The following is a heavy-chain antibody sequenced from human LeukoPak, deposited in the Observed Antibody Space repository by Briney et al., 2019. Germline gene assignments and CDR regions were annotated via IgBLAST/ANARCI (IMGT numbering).Heavy chain of an antibody. CDR2: IKQDGSEK. CDR1: GFTFSSYW. J-gene: IGHJ4*02. Sequence: GGSLRLSCAASGFTFSSYWMSWVRQAPGKGLEWVANIKQDGSEKYYVDSVKGRFTISRDNAKNSLYLQMNSLRAEDTAVYYCAREGDILTGYFHYWGQETLVTVSS. CDR3: AREGDILTGYFHY. V-gene: IGHV3-7*03. D-gene: IGHD3-9*01.